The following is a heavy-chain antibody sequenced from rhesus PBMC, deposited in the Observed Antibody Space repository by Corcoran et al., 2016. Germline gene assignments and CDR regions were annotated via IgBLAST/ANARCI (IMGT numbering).Heavy chain of an antibody. D-gene: IGHD6-25*01. Sequence: LQLQESGPGLVKPSETLSVTCAVSGGSISSSYWSWIRQYPGKGLEWIGYIYGSGRSTNYNPSLKIRFTLSVDTSKNQLSLKLSSVTTADTAVYYCARGSGSFYYWGQGVLVTVSS. CDR2: IYGSGRST. CDR3: ARGSGSFYY. J-gene: IGHJ4*01. CDR1: GGSISSSY. V-gene: IGHV4-169*01.